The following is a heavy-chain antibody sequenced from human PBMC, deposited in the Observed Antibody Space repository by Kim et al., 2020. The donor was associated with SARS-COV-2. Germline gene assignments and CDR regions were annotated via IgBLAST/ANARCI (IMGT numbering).Heavy chain of an antibody. D-gene: IGHD3-16*02. CDR1: GFTFSSYA. V-gene: IGHV3-23*01. J-gene: IGHJ1*01. CDR3: AKAGGLMITFGGVIVSEYFQH. CDR2: ISGSGGST. Sequence: GGSLRLSCAASGFTFSSYAMSWVRQAPGKGLEWVSAISGSGGSTYYADSVKGRFTISRDNSKNTLYLQMNSLRAEDTAVYYCAKAGGLMITFGGVIVSEYFQHCGQGTLVTVSS.